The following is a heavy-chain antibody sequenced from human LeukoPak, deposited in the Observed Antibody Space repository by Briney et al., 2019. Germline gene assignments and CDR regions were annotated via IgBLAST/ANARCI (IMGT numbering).Heavy chain of an antibody. Sequence: GGSLRLXCAASGFTCSSYSMNWVRQAPGKGLEWVSSISSSSSYIYYADSVKGRFTISRDNAKNSLYLQMNSLRAEDTAVYYCARPELRGFAPNYWGQGTLVTVSS. J-gene: IGHJ4*02. V-gene: IGHV3-21*01. CDR2: ISSSSSYI. CDR1: GFTCSSYS. D-gene: IGHD4-23*01. CDR3: ARPELRGFAPNY.